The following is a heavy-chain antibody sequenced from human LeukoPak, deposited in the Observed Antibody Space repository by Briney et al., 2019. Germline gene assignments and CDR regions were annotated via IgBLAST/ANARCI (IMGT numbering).Heavy chain of an antibody. J-gene: IGHJ4*02. D-gene: IGHD1-26*01. CDR2: IYYSGST. V-gene: IGHV4-39*01. Sequence: SETLSLTCTVAGGSISSSSYYWGWIRQPPGKGLEWIGSIYYSGSTYYNPSLKSRVTISVDTSKNQFSLKLSSVTAADTAVYYCASFRQWELPRYLDYWGKGTLVTVSS. CDR1: GGSISSSSYY. CDR3: ASFRQWELPRYLDY.